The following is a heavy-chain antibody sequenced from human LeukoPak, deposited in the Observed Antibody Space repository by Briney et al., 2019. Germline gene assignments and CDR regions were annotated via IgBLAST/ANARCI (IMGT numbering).Heavy chain of an antibody. CDR3: ARNPRSWQNAFDI. CDR2: NYYSGST. CDR1: GGSISSSSFY. Sequence: AETLSLTCAVSGGSISSSSFYWGWIRQPPGKVLEWIGSNYYSGSTYYAPSPKRRVTISVDTYKNPCSLKLRSVTAADTAMYYCARNPRSWQNAFDIWGQGTMVTVSS. D-gene: IGHD6-13*01. V-gene: IGHV4-39*01. J-gene: IGHJ3*02.